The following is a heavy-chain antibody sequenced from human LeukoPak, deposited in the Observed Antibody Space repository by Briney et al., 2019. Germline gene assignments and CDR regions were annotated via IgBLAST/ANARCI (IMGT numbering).Heavy chain of an antibody. D-gene: IGHD6-13*01. CDR1: GGSINSTSYY. CDR2: FYYSGST. J-gene: IGHJ6*03. Sequence: PSETLSLTCIVSGGSINSTSYYWGWIRQPPGKGLEWIGSFYYSGSTYYDPSLKSRVTISVDSSKNQFSLKLSSVTAADTALYYCATLKAAAVYYYYMDVWGKGTTVTVSS. V-gene: IGHV4-39*01. CDR3: ATLKAAAVYYYYMDV.